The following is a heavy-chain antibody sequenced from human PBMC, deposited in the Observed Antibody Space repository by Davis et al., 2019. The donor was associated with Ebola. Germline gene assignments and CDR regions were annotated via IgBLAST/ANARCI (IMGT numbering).Heavy chain of an antibody. CDR1: GFTFSSYA. CDR3: ARGLEDTAMVILFYFDY. Sequence: GESLKISCAASGFTFSSYAMHWVRQAPGKGLEWVAVIWYDGSNKYYADSVKGRFTISRDNAKNSLYLQMNSLRDEDTAVYYCARGLEDTAMVILFYFDYWGQGTLVTVSS. D-gene: IGHD5-18*01. J-gene: IGHJ4*02. CDR2: IWYDGSNK. V-gene: IGHV3-33*08.